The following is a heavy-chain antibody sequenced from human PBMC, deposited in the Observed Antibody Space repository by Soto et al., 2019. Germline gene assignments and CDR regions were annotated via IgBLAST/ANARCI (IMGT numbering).Heavy chain of an antibody. CDR2: INHSGST. CDR3: ARVQKLYDSSGYYLY. V-gene: IGHV4-34*01. Sequence: SETLSLTCAVCGGSFSGYYWSWIRQPPGKGLEWIGEINHSGSTNYNPSLKSRVTISVDTSKNQFSLKLSSVTAADTAVYYCARVQKLYDSSGYYLYWGQGTLVTVSS. CDR1: GGSFSGYY. J-gene: IGHJ4*02. D-gene: IGHD3-22*01.